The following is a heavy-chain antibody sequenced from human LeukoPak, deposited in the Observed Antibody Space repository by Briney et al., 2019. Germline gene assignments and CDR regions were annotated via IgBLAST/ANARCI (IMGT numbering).Heavy chain of an antibody. Sequence: SETLSLTCTVSGGSISSYYWSWIRQPPGKGLEWIGYIYYSGSTNYNPSLKSRVTISVDTSKNQFSLKLSSVTAADTAVYYCAGDYYGSGSFDYWGQGTLVTVSS. J-gene: IGHJ4*02. V-gene: IGHV4-59*01. D-gene: IGHD3-10*01. CDR3: AGDYYGSGSFDY. CDR2: IYYSGST. CDR1: GGSISSYY.